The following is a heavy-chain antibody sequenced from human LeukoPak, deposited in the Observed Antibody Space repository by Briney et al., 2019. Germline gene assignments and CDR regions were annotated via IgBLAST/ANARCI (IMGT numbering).Heavy chain of an antibody. D-gene: IGHD5-12*01. CDR2: INKTDSYT. J-gene: IGHJ1*01. Sequence: GASLRTSSTGSGTSINSYWSSCLHPIPGKRLEWMGSINKTDSYTTYNPSFEGHITITADESTITAYLRWSSLKASDTAMYYCATLRTDSGYDYMYWHHWGQGTLGTVSS. CDR1: GTSINSYW. CDR3: ATLRTDSGYDYMYWHH. V-gene: IGHV5-10-1*01.